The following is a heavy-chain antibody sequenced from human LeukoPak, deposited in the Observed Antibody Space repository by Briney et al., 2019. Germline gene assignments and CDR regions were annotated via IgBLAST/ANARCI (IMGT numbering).Heavy chain of an antibody. CDR3: ARVGRDGYNSRFDY. D-gene: IGHD5-24*01. V-gene: IGHV4-34*01. Sequence: SETLSLTCAVYGGSFSGYYWSWIRQPPGKGLEWIGGINHSGSTNYNPSLKSRVTISVDTSKNQFSLKLSSVTAADTAVYYCARVGRDGYNSRFDYWGQGTLVTVSS. J-gene: IGHJ4*02. CDR1: GGSFSGYY. CDR2: INHSGST.